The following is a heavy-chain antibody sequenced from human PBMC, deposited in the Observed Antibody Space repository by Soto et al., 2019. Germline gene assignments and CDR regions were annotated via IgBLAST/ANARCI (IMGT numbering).Heavy chain of an antibody. CDR1: GFSLSTSGVG. CDR2: IYWDDDK. J-gene: IGHJ5*02. V-gene: IGHV2-5*02. Sequence: SGPTLVNPTPTLTLTCTFSGFSLSTSGVGVGWIRQPPGKALEWLALIYWDDDKRYSPSLKSRLTITKDTSKNQVVLTMTNMDPVDTATYYCALGLYGSGSNNLHGKIYNWFDPWGQGTLVTVSS. CDR3: ALGLYGSGSNNLHGKIYNWFDP. D-gene: IGHD3-10*01.